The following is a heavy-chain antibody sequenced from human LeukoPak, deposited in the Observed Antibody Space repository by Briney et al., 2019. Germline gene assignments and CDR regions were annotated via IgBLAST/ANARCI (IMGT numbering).Heavy chain of an antibody. CDR2: IRTKAYGGTT. V-gene: IGHV3-49*04. CDR1: GFTSGFTFGDYA. J-gene: IGHJ4*02. D-gene: IGHD3-22*01. Sequence: QPGRSLRLSCTASGFTSGFTFGDYAMSWVRQAPGKGLEWVGFIRTKAYGGTTEYAASVKGRFTISRDGSKSIAYLQMNSLKTEDTAVYYCTRTYYDSSGYLFDYWGQGILVTVSS. CDR3: TRTYYDSSGYLFDY.